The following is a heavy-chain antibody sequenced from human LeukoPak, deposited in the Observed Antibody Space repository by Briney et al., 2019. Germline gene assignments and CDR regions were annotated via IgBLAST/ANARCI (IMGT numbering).Heavy chain of an antibody. CDR3: ATEAMITFGGATDY. Sequence: GGSLRLSCTVSGFTISSNSMSWVRQAPGKGLEWVSFIYSSVTHYSDSVKGRFTISRDNSKNTLYLQMNSLRAEDTAVYYCATEAMITFGGATDYWGQGTLVTVSS. V-gene: IGHV3-53*01. J-gene: IGHJ4*02. CDR1: GFTISSNS. D-gene: IGHD3-16*01. CDR2: IYSSVT.